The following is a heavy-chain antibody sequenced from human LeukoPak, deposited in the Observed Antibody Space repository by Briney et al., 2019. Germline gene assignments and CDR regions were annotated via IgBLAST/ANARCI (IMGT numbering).Heavy chain of an antibody. CDR1: GGSISISSYY. J-gene: IGHJ4*02. V-gene: IGHV4-39*01. D-gene: IGHD1-14*01. CDR3: ARHEPYQYYFEY. Sequence: SETLSLTCTLSGGSISISSYYWGWIRQPPGKGLEWIGSIYYSGSTYYNPSLKSRVTISVDTSKNQFSLKLSSVTAADTAVYYCARHEPYQYYFEYWGQGTLVTVFS. CDR2: IYYSGST.